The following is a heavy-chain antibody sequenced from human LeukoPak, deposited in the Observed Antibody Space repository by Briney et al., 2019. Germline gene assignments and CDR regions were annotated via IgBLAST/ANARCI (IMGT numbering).Heavy chain of an antibody. J-gene: IGHJ3*01. D-gene: IGHD6-6*01. Sequence: PSETLSLTCAVSGYSISSGYYWGWIRPPPGKGLEWIGSIYHSGSTYYNPSLKSRVTMSIDTSKNQFSLTLTSVTAADRAVYFCAREVPTSSDAFDVWGQGTMVTVSS. CDR2: IYHSGST. CDR1: GYSISSGYY. CDR3: AREVPTSSDAFDV. V-gene: IGHV4-38-2*02.